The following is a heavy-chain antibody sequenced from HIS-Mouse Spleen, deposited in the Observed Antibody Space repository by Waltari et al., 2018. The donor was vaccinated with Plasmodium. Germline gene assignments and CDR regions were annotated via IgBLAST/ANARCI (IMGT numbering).Heavy chain of an antibody. V-gene: IGHV1-18*01. CDR3: ARGSAGDAFDI. CDR1: GYNFTSYG. Sequence: VQLVQSGAEVKKPGASVKGSCKDYGYNFTSYGISWVRQAPGQGLEWMGWISPYNGNTNFAHKLQGRVTMTTDTSTSTAYMELRSLRSDDTAVYYCARGSAGDAFDIWGQGTMVTVSS. J-gene: IGHJ3*02. CDR2: ISPYNGNT. D-gene: IGHD6-19*01.